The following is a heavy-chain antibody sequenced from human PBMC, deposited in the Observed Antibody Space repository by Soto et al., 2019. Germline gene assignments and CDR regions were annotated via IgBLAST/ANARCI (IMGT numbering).Heavy chain of an antibody. CDR2: IIPIFGTA. V-gene: IGHV1-69*01. Sequence: QVQLVQSGAEVKKPGSSVKVSCKASGGTFSSYAISWVRQAPGQGLEWMGGIIPIFGTANYAQKFQGRVTITADESTSTAYMELSSRRSEDTAVYYCASWGDYGDYGYYYYGMDVWGQGTTVTVSS. D-gene: IGHD4-17*01. J-gene: IGHJ6*02. CDR3: ASWGDYGDYGYYYYGMDV. CDR1: GGTFSSYA.